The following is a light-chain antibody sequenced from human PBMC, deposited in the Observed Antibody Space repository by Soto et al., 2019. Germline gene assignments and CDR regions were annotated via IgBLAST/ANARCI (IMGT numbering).Light chain of an antibody. CDR2: GAS. CDR1: QSVTSSY. CDR3: QHYDSFIFT. Sequence: EIVLTQSPGTLSLSPGERATLSCRASQSVTSSYLAWDQQKPGQSPRLLIYGASRRATGIPARFSGGGSGTDFTLTISRLEPEDIEFYNCQHYDSFIFTFGPGTKVDIK. J-gene: IGKJ3*01. V-gene: IGKV3-20*01.